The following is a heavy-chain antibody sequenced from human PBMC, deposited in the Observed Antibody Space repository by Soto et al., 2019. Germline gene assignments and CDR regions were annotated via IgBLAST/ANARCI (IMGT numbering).Heavy chain of an antibody. V-gene: IGHV3-30*18. Sequence: QVQLVESGGGVVQPGRSLRLSCAASGFTFSSYGMHWVRQAPGKGLEWVAVISYDGSNKYYGDSVKGRFTISRDNSKNTLYLQMNSLRAEDTAVYYCAKDGFVYSSSWYTNWFDPWGQGTLVTVSS. CDR2: ISYDGSNK. CDR1: GFTFSSYG. CDR3: AKDGFVYSSSWYTNWFDP. D-gene: IGHD6-13*01. J-gene: IGHJ5*02.